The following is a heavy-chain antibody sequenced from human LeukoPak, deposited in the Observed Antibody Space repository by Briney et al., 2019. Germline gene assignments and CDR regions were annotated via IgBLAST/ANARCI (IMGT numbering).Heavy chain of an antibody. CDR1: GIPFSNFG. CDR3: ARDGTVTAGPFDP. CDR2: IWYDGSNK. J-gene: IGHJ5*02. Sequence: GGSLRLSCAAPGIPFSNFGMHWLRQAPGKGLEGVAFIWYDGSNKYYADSVKGRFTISRDNSKNTLYLQMNSLTAEDTAVYYCARDGTVTAGPFDPWGGGTLVTVSS. V-gene: IGHV3-33*01. D-gene: IGHD4-17*01.